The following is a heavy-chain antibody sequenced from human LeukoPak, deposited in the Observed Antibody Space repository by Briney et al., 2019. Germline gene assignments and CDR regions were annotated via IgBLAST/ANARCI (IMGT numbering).Heavy chain of an antibody. V-gene: IGHV1-2*02. D-gene: IGHD1-26*01. CDR1: GYTFTGYY. J-gene: IGHJ3*02. Sequence: VASVKVSCKASGYTFTGYYMHWVRQAPGQGLEWMGWINPNSGGTNYAQKFQGRVTMTRDTSISTAYMELSRLRSDDTAVYYCARYGEVGASDFDIWGQGTMVTVSS. CDR3: ARYGEVGASDFDI. CDR2: INPNSGGT.